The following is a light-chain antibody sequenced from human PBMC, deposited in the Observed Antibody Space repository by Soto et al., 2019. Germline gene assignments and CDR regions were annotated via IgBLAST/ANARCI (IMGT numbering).Light chain of an antibody. J-gene: IGKJ4*01. V-gene: IGKV3-20*01. CDR1: ESVSDNY. CDR3: QQYGSSPLT. Sequence: EIVLTQSPVTLSLSPVERATLSCRASESVSDNYLAWYQQRSGQAPRLVIYGASSRASAVPDRFSGSGSGADFTLTISRLEPEDFAVYYCQQYGSSPLTFGGG. CDR2: GAS.